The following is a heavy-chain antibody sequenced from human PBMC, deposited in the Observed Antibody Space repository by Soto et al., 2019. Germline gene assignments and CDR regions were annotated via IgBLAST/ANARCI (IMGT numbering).Heavy chain of an antibody. J-gene: IGHJ6*02. Sequence: SVKVSCKASGGTFSSYAISWVRQAPGQGLEWMGGIIPIFGTANYAQKFQGRVTITADESTSTAYMELSSLRSEDTAVYYCASYIAAAGTGGYYYYGMDVWGQGATVTVSS. CDR2: IIPIFGTA. CDR1: GGTFSSYA. CDR3: ASYIAAAGTGGYYYYGMDV. V-gene: IGHV1-69*13. D-gene: IGHD6-13*01.